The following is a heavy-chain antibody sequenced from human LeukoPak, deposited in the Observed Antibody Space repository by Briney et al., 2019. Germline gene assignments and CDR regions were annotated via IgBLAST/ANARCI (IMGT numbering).Heavy chain of an antibody. CDR1: GIPFSSYA. CDR2: ISGSGDNR. Sequence: GGSLRLSCEASGIPFSSYAMSWVRQAPGKGLEWVSIISGSGDNRYHADSVKGRFTISRDNSKNTLYLQMNSLRAEDTAVYYCAKHLNLDYDYWGQGTLVTVSS. CDR3: AKHLNLDYDY. D-gene: IGHD3/OR15-3a*01. V-gene: IGHV3-23*01. J-gene: IGHJ4*02.